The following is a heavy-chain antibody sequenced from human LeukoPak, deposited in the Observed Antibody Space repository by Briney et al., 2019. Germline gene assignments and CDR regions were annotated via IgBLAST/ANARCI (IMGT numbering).Heavy chain of an antibody. Sequence: SETLSLTCTVSGGSISSCHWSWIRQPPGKGLEWIGYIHYSGSTNYNPSLKSRVTISVDTSKNQFSLRLSSVTAADTAVYYCARNQKSDSGSYYYYYYMDVWGKGTMVTVSS. J-gene: IGHJ6*03. D-gene: IGHD1-26*01. CDR2: IHYSGST. V-gene: IGHV4-59*01. CDR1: GGSISSCH. CDR3: ARNQKSDSGSYYYYYYMDV.